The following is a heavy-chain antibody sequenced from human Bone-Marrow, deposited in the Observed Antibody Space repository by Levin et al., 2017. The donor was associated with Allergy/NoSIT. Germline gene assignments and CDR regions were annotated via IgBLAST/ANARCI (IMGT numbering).Heavy chain of an antibody. CDR3: AKVWGDFWSGYPRPFDY. J-gene: IGHJ4*02. D-gene: IGHD3-3*01. V-gene: IGHV3-23*01. CDR2: ISGSGGST. Sequence: GGSLRLSCAASGFTFSSYAMSWVRQAPGKGLEWVSAISGSGGSTYYADSVKGRFTISRDNSKNTLYLQMNSLRAEDTAVYYCAKVWGDFWSGYPRPFDYWGQGTLVTVSS. CDR1: GFTFSSYA.